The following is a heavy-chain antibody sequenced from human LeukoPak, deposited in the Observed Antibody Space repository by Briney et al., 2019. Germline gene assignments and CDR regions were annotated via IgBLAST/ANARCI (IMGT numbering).Heavy chain of an antibody. CDR1: GYTFSYYY. V-gene: IGHV1-2*02. Sequence: ASVKVSCKSSGYTFSYYYIHWVREAPGQGLEWIGWINPNNGDTNYAQRFQGRVTLTRDTSSTTVYMELTMLTSDDTAVFYCARDRGVAAAGLLDPWGQGTLVTVSS. D-gene: IGHD6-13*01. CDR2: INPNNGDT. J-gene: IGHJ5*02. CDR3: ARDRGVAAAGLLDP.